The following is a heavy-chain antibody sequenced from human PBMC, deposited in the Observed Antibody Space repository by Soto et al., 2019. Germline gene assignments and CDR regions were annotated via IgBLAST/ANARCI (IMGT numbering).Heavy chain of an antibody. Sequence: GGSLRLSCAASGFTFSSYAMSWVRQAPGKGLEWVAAISGSGGSTYYADSVKGRFTISRDNYKNTLYLQMNSLRADDTAVYYCAKVMVKNWFDPWGQGTLVTVSS. D-gene: IGHD5-18*01. CDR3: AKVMVKNWFDP. CDR1: GFTFSSYA. J-gene: IGHJ5*02. V-gene: IGHV3-23*01. CDR2: ISGSGGST.